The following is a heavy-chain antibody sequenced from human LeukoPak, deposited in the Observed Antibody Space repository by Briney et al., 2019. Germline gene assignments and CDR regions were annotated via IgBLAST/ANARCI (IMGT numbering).Heavy chain of an antibody. CDR3: AREGYSGSYALFEYFQH. D-gene: IGHD1-26*01. J-gene: IGHJ1*01. CDR1: GYTFTGYY. CDR2: INPNSGGT. Sequence: ASVKVSYKASGYTFTGYYMHWVRQAPGQGLEWMGLINPNSGGTNYAQKFQGRVTMTRDTSISTAYMELSRLRSDDTAVYYCAREGYSGSYALFEYFQHWGQGTLVTVSS. V-gene: IGHV1-2*02.